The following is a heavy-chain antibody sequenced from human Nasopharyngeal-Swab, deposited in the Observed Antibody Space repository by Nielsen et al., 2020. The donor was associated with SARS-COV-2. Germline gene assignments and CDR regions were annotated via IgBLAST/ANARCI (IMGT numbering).Heavy chain of an antibody. V-gene: IGHV4-39*01. CDR1: GGSISSSSYY. CDR3: ARSPSSSWSTYYYGMDV. J-gene: IGHJ6*02. Sequence: SETRSLTCSVSGGSISSSSYYWGWIRQPPGKGLEWIGSIYYSGSTYYNPSLKSRVTISVHTSKNQFSLKLSSVTAADTAVYYCARSPSSSWSTYYYGMDVWGQGTTVTVSS. CDR2: IYYSGST. D-gene: IGHD6-13*01.